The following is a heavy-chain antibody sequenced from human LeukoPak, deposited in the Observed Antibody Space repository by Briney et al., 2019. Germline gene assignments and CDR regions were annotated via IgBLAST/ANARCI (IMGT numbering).Heavy chain of an antibody. Sequence: GGSLRLSCAASGFTFSSYAMSWVRQAPGKGLEWVSAISGSGGSTYYADSVKGRFTISRDNSKNTLYLQMNSLRAEDTAVYYCAKKFNLAVAGDTPCDYWGQGTLVTVSS. V-gene: IGHV3-23*01. J-gene: IGHJ4*02. D-gene: IGHD6-19*01. CDR1: GFTFSSYA. CDR2: ISGSGGST. CDR3: AKKFNLAVAGDTPCDY.